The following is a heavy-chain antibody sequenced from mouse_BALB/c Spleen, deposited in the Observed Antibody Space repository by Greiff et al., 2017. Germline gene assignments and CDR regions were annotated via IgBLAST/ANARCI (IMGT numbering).Heavy chain of an antibody. V-gene: IGHV1-14*01. CDR1: GYTFTSYV. J-gene: IGHJ3*01. Sequence: EVQLQQSGPELVKPGASVKMSCKASGYTFTSYVMHWVKQKPGQGLEWIGYINPYNDGTKYNEKFKGKATLTSDKSSSTAYMELSSLTSEDSAVYYCARPYYRYDEGFAYWGQGTLVTVSA. CDR3: ARPYYRYDEGFAY. CDR2: INPYNDGT. D-gene: IGHD2-14*01.